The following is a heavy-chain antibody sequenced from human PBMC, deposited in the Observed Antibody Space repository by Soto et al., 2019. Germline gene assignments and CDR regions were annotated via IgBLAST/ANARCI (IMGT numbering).Heavy chain of an antibody. CDR1: GGSISSGGYY. CDR3: AKGSGYDYRLFDY. J-gene: IGHJ4*02. V-gene: IGHV4-31*03. CDR2: IYYSGST. D-gene: IGHD5-12*01. Sequence: SETLSLTCTVSGGSISSGGYYWSWIRRHPGKGLEWIGYIYYSGSTYYNPSLKSRVTISVDTSKNQFSLKLSSVTAADTAVYYCAKGSGYDYRLFDYWGQGTLVTVSS.